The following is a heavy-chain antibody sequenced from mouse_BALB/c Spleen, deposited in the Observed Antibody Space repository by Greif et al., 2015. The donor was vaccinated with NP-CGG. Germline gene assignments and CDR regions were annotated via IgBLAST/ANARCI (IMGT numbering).Heavy chain of an antibody. J-gene: IGHJ2*01. D-gene: IGHD2-3*01. Sequence: QVQLQQSGAELAKPGASGKMSCKASGYTFTSYWMHWVKQRPGQGLEWIGYINPSTGYTEYNQKFKDKATLTADKSSSTAYIQLSSLTSEDSAVYYCAIYDGYYFDYWRQGTTLTVSS. CDR3: AIYDGYYFDY. V-gene: IGHV1-7*01. CDR2: INPSTGYT. CDR1: GYTFTSYW.